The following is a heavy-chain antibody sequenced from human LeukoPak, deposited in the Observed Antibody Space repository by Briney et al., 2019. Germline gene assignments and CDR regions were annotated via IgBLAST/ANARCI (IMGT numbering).Heavy chain of an antibody. V-gene: IGHV4-31*03. CDR1: GGSISSGGYY. D-gene: IGHD5-12*01. CDR2: IYYSGST. J-gene: IGHJ4*02. CDR3: ASSGSGYDWRY. Sequence: SETLSLTCIVSGGSISSGGYYWSWIRQHPGKGLEWIGYIYYSGSTYYNPSLKSRVTISVDTSKNQFSLKLSSVTAADTAVYYCASSGSGYDWRYWGQGTLVTVSS.